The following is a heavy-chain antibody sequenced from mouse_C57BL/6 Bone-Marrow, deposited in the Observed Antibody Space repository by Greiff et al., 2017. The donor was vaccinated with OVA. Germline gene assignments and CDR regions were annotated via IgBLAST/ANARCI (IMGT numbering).Heavy chain of an antibody. CDR2: ISSGSSTI. V-gene: IGHV5-17*01. J-gene: IGHJ2*01. CDR1: GFPFSDYG. Sequence: DVMLVESGGGLVKPGGSLKLSCAASGFPFSDYGMHWVRQAPEKGLEWVAYISSGSSTIYYADTVKGRFTISRDNAKNTLFLQMTSLRSEDTAMYYCARAFYCFDYWGQGTTLTVSS. CDR3: ARAFYCFDY.